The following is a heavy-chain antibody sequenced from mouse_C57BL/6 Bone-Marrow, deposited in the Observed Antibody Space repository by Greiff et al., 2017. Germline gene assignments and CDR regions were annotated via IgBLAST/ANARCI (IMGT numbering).Heavy chain of an antibody. D-gene: IGHD1-1*01. CDR2: IDPCDSYT. CDR3: ARRHYGSSYRGFFDY. CDR1: GYTFTSYW. J-gene: IGHJ2*01. Sequence: QVQLKQPGAELVMPGASVKLSCKASGYTFTSYWMHWVKQRPGQGLEWIGEIDPCDSYTNYNQKFKGKYTLTVDKSSSTAYMQLSSLTSEDSAVYYCARRHYGSSYRGFFDYWGQGTTLTVSA. V-gene: IGHV1-69*01.